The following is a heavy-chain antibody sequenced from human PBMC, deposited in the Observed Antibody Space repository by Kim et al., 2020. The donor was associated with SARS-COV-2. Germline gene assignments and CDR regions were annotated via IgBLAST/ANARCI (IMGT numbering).Heavy chain of an antibody. CDR1: GGSFSGYY. CDR3: ARGRYSSAFFGLFVYMAV. V-gene: IGHV4-34*01. D-gene: IGHD6-25*01. CDR2: INHSGST. Sequence: SETLSLTCAVYGGSFSGYYWSWIRQPPGKGLEWIGEINHSGSTNYNPSLKSRVTISVDTSKNQFSLKLSSVTAADTAVYYCARGRYSSAFFGLFVYMAV. J-gene: IGHJ6*03.